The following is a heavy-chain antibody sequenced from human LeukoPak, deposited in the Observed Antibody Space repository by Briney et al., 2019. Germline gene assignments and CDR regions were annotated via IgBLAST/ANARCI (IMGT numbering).Heavy chain of an antibody. CDR3: AREKYYDFWSGYPKPPLGYMDV. J-gene: IGHJ6*03. Sequence: GASVKVSRKASGYTFTSYGISWVRQAPGQGIEWMGWISAYNGDTNYAQKLQGRVNMTTDTDSSTAYMELRSLRTDDTAVYYWAREKYYDFWSGYPKPPLGYMDVWGKGTTVTVSS. V-gene: IGHV1-18*01. CDR2: ISAYNGDT. CDR1: GYTFTSYG. D-gene: IGHD3-3*01.